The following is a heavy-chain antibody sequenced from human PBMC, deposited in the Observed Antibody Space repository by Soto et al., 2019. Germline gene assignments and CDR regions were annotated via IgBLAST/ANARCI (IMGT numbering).Heavy chain of an antibody. D-gene: IGHD2-15*01. J-gene: IGHJ3*02. V-gene: IGHV1-69*02. Sequence: QVQLVQSGAEVKKPGSSVKFSCKASGGTFSSYTISWVRQAPGQGLEWMGRIIPILGITNYAQKFQGRVTITADKSTSTAYMELSNLRSEDTAVYYCASWIYCSGGTCHRPDAFDIWGQGTMVTVSS. CDR2: IIPILGIT. CDR1: GGTFSSYT. CDR3: ASWIYCSGGTCHRPDAFDI.